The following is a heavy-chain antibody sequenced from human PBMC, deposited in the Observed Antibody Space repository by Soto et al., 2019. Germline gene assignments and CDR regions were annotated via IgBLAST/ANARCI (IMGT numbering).Heavy chain of an antibody. D-gene: IGHD2-15*01. CDR1: GGSISGSSYY. Sequence: SETLSLTCTVSGGSISGSSYYWGWIRQPPGKGLEWIGSIYYSGSTYYNPSLKSRVTISVDTSKNQFSLKLSSVTAADTAVYYCARHTPAISISDHWGQGTLVTVSS. CDR2: IYYSGST. CDR3: ARHTPAISISDH. V-gene: IGHV4-39*01. J-gene: IGHJ4*02.